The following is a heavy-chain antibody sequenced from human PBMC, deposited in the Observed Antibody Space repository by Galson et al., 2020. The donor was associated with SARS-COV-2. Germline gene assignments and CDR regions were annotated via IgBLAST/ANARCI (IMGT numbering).Heavy chain of an antibody. V-gene: IGHV3-30*04. D-gene: IGHD3-10*01. J-gene: IGHJ4*02. CDR3: ARDGLSYGLDY. CDR1: GFAFSSYP. CDR2: ISHIATDD. Sequence: GGSLRLSCAASGFAFSSYPMHWVRQAPGKGLEWVARISHIATDDFYADSVKGRFTISRDNSKNTLFLQMNSLRADDTALYYCARDGLSYGLDYWGQGTLVTVSS.